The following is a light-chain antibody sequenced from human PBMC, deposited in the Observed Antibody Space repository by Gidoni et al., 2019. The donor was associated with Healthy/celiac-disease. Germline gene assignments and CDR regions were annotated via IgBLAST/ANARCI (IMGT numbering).Light chain of an antibody. V-gene: IGLV2-11*01. CDR3: CSYAGSYTVV. Sequence: QSALTQPRSVFGSPGQSVTISCTGTSSDVGGYNYVSWYQQHQGKAPKLMIYDVSKRPSGVPDRFSGSKSGNTASLTISGLQAEDEADYYCCSYAGSYTVVFGGGTKLTVL. CDR2: DVS. CDR1: SSDVGGYNY. J-gene: IGLJ2*01.